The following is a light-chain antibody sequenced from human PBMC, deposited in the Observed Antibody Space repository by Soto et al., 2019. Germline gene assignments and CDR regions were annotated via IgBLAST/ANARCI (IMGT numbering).Light chain of an antibody. CDR3: AAWDGSLNVVL. V-gene: IGLV1-44*01. J-gene: IGLJ3*02. CDR1: SSNIGTNT. Sequence: QSVLTQPPSASGTPGQRVTISCSGSSSNIGTNTVNWYKQVPGTAPTLLIYTDHQRPAGVPDRFSGSKSGTSASLAISRLKSEDEADYYCAAWDGSLNVVLFGGGTKLTVL. CDR2: TDH.